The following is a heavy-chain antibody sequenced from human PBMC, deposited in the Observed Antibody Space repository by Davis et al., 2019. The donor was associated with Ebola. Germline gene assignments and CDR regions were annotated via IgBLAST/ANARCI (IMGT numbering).Heavy chain of an antibody. CDR3: ARQESLYGSSDY. CDR2: IYPGDSDT. Sequence: KVSCKGSGYSFTSYWIGWVRQMPGKGLEWMGIIYPGDSDTRYSPAFEGQVTISVDRSTNTAYLQWSSLKASDIAMYYCARQESLYGSSDYWGQGTLVTVSS. CDR1: GYSFTSYW. J-gene: IGHJ4*02. V-gene: IGHV5-51*01. D-gene: IGHD2/OR15-2a*01.